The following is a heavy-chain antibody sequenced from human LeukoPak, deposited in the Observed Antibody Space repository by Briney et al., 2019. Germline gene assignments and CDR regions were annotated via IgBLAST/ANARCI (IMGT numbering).Heavy chain of an antibody. D-gene: IGHD6-19*01. CDR2: ISWNSGSI. Sequence: SLRLSCAPSGFTFDDYAMHRVRQAPGKGLEWVSGISWNSGSIGYADSVKGRFTISRDNAKNSLYLQMNSLRAEDTALYYCAKDRGSGWYGYFDYWGQVTLVTVTS. J-gene: IGHJ4*02. V-gene: IGHV3-9*01. CDR3: AKDRGSGWYGYFDY. CDR1: GFTFDDYA.